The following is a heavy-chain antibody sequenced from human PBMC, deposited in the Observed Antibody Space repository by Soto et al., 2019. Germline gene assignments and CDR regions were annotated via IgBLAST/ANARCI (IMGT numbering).Heavy chain of an antibody. Sequence: QVQLQESGPGLVKPSETLSLTCSVSGGSISNHYWSWIRQPPGKGLEWIGYIYYNGNTNYNPSLKSVVTMSVDTSRNQISLKLTTVTAADTAVYYCTRTNWYSEYWGQGTLVTVSS. D-gene: IGHD7-27*01. J-gene: IGHJ4*02. CDR2: IYYNGNT. V-gene: IGHV4-59*11. CDR1: GGSISNHY. CDR3: TRTNWYSEY.